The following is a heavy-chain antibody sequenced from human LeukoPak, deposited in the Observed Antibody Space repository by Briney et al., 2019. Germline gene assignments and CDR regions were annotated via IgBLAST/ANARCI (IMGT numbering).Heavy chain of an antibody. V-gene: IGHV3-23*01. D-gene: IGHD3-22*01. Sequence: GGSLRLSCAASGFIFSSYSMSWVRQAPGKGLEWVSVITGSGKNTYYADSVKGRFTISRDNSKNTLYLQMNSLRAEDTAVYYCAKSEGNYYDSSGYHSWGQGTLVTVSS. CDR2: ITGSGKNT. J-gene: IGHJ4*02. CDR3: AKSEGNYYDSSGYHS. CDR1: GFIFSSYS.